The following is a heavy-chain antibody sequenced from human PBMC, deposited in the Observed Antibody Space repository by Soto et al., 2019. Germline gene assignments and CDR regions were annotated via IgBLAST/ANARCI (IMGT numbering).Heavy chain of an antibody. CDR3: TTGYFDWLSSYDY. V-gene: IGHV3-15*01. Sequence: EVQLVESGGGLVKPGGSLRLSCAASGFTFSNAWMSWVRQAPGKGLEWVGRIKSKPDGGTTDYAAPVKGRFTISRDDSTNTLYLQMNSLKTEDTAVYYFTTGYFDWLSSYDYWGQGTLVTVSS. CDR2: IKSKPDGGTT. D-gene: IGHD3-9*01. CDR1: GFTFSNAW. J-gene: IGHJ4*02.